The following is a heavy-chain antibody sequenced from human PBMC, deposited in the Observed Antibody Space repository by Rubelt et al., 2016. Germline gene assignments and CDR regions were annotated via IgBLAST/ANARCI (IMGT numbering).Heavy chain of an antibody. V-gene: IGHV4-61*05. D-gene: IGHD1-20*01. Sequence: QLQLQESGPGLVKPSETLSLTCTVSGGSISSSSYYWGWIRQPPGKGLEWIGYIYYSGSTNYNPSLKSRVTISVGTSKNQFSLKLSSVTAADAAVYYCASYPPHITGTHYWGQGTLVTVSS. CDR1: GGSISSSSYY. J-gene: IGHJ4*02. CDR2: IYYSGST. CDR3: ASYPPHITGTHY.